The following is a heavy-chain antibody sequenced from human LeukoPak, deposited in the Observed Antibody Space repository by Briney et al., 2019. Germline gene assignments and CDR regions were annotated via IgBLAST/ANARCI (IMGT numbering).Heavy chain of an antibody. J-gene: IGHJ4*02. Sequence: GGTLRLSCAASGFTFSSYGMSWVRQAPGKGLEWVSGINWNGGSTGYADSVKGRFTIARDNAKNSLYLQMNSLRAEDTALYYCARGQQLVPIDYWGQGTLVTVSS. CDR2: INWNGGST. V-gene: IGHV3-20*04. CDR3: ARGQQLVPIDY. D-gene: IGHD6-13*01. CDR1: GFTFSSYG.